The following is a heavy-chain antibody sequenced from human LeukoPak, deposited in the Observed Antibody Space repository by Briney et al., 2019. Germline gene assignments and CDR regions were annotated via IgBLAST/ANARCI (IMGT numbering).Heavy chain of an antibody. CDR2: ISWDGGST. D-gene: IGHD3-16*01. CDR3: AKDKFVESRWFDL. CDR1: GFTFGDHA. V-gene: IGHV3-43D*04. J-gene: IGHJ5*02. Sequence: GGSLRLSCAAPGFTFGDHAIHWARQAPGQGLEWVSLISWDGGSTYYADSVKGLFTISRDNSKNTLYLQMNSLRAEDTAVYYCAKDKFVESRWFDLWGQGTLVTVSS.